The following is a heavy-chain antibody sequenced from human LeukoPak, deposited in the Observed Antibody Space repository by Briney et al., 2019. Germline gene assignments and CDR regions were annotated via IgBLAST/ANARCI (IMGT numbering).Heavy chain of an antibody. CDR3: ARLRWDRYHIAAAGSRYFDY. V-gene: IGHV4-39*01. D-gene: IGHD6-13*01. CDR2: IYHSGST. J-gene: IGHJ4*02. Sequence: SETLSLTCTVSGGSISSSSYYWGWIRQPPRKGLEWIGSIYHSGSTYYNPSLKSRVTISVDTSKNQFSLKLSSVTAADTAVYYCARLRWDRYHIAAAGSRYFDYWGQGTLVTVSS. CDR1: GGSISSSSYY.